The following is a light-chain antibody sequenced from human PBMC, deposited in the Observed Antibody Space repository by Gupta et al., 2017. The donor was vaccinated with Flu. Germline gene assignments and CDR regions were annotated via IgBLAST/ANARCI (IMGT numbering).Light chain of an antibody. CDR3: ALSVDDDTWV. V-gene: IGLV8-61*01. CDR2: LTN. CDR1: SGSVSSSYS. J-gene: IGLJ3*02. Sequence: SGSVSSSYSSSWFQQTPGQTPRTLIYLTNSRSSGVPKRFSGSILGKKAALTITGAQADDESDYYCALSVDDDTWVFGGGTRLTVL.